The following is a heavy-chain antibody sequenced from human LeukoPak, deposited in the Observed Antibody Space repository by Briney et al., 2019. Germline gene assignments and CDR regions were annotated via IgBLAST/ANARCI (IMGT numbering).Heavy chain of an antibody. CDR1: GGSISSSSYY. D-gene: IGHD3-22*01. J-gene: IGHJ6*03. CDR2: IYYSGST. V-gene: IGHV4-39*01. CDR3: ARLDESSGYSTYYMDV. Sequence: SETLSLTCTVSGGSISSSSYYWGWIRQPPGKGLEWIGSIYYSGSTYYNPSLKSRVTISVDTSKNQFSLKLSSVTAADTAVYYCARLDESSGYSTYYMDVWGKGTTVTVSS.